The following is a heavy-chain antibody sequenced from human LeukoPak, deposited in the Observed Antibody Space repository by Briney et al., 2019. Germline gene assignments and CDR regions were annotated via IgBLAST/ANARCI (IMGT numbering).Heavy chain of an antibody. D-gene: IGHD3-10*01. CDR1: GFTFYNYW. J-gene: IGHJ4*02. V-gene: IGHV3-7*01. Sequence: PGGSLRLSCAASGFTFYNYWMSWVRQAPGKGLEWVANIKSDGSQKYYMDSVKGRFTISRDNSKNTLYLQMNSLRAEDTAVYYCARGPWEGRFGENSAKYWGQGTLVTVSS. CDR3: ARGPWEGRFGENSAKY. CDR2: IKSDGSQK.